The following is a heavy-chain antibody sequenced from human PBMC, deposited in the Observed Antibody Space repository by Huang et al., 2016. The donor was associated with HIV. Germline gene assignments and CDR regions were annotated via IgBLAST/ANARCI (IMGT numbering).Heavy chain of an antibody. V-gene: IGHV3-74*01. CDR1: GFTFSSYW. CDR2: INSDGSSS. J-gene: IGHJ4*02. Sequence: EVQLVESGGGLVQPGGSLRLSCAASGFTFSSYWMHWVRQAPGKGLVWVSRINSDGSSSGYAASVKGRVTISRDNAKNTLYLQMNSLRAEDTAVYYCVRDPRIQSWLNYFDYWGQGTLVSVSS. CDR3: VRDPRIQSWLNYFDY. D-gene: IGHD3-22*01.